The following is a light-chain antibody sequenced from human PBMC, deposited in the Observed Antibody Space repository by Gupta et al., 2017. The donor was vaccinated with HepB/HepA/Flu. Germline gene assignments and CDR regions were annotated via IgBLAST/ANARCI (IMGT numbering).Light chain of an antibody. CDR3: SLSHGAVRV. J-gene: IGLJ2*01. V-gene: IGLV7-46*01. CDR1: SGPVTSGNS. Sequence: QVVVTPEPSLTVSPGGTVPLTCGSNSGPVTSGNSTYWFQQKPGPDLRILIYDTTKKHTWTPALFSASVIGAKAALVLTGAEADDEDEYQCSLSHGAVRVFGGGTRLTVL. CDR2: DTT.